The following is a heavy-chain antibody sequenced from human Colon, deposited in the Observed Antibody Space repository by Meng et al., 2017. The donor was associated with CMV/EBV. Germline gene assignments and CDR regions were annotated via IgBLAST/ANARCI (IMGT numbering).Heavy chain of an antibody. CDR1: GFTFSDYE. CDR2: VNHRGTTI. J-gene: IGHJ6*02. CDR3: AQPGGYGDYGMDV. D-gene: IGHD4-17*01. V-gene: IGHV3-48*03. Sequence: GESLKISCVGSGFTFSDYEMNWVRQAPGMGLEWVAHVNHRGTTIFYADSVKGRFTISRDNAKNSLYLQMNSLRAEDTAVYYCAQPGGYGDYGMDVWGQGTTVTVSS.